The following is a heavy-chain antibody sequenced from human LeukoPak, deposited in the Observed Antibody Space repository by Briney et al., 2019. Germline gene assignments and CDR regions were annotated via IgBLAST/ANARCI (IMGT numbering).Heavy chain of an antibody. V-gene: IGHV3-30*18. CDR3: AKDFAAYDYVWGSYRYGPNV. CDR1: GFTFSSYG. Sequence: PGRSLRLSCAASGFTFSSYGMHWVRQAPGKGLAWVAVISYDGTNKYYSDSVKGRFTISRDNSKNTLYLQMNSLRAEDTAVYYCAKDFAAYDYVWGSYRYGPNVWGQGTTVTVSS. D-gene: IGHD3-16*02. CDR2: ISYDGTNK. J-gene: IGHJ6*02.